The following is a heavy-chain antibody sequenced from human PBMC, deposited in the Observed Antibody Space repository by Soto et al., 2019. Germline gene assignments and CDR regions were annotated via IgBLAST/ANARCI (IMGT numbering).Heavy chain of an antibody. V-gene: IGHV1-46*03. Sequence: QVQLVQSGAEVKKPGASVKVSCKASGYTFTSYYMHWVRQAPGQGLEWMGIINPSGGSTSYAQKFQGRVTMTRDTSTSTVYMELSSLRSEDTAVYYCASGYSGYDAGNYYFDYWGQGTLVTVSS. CDR1: GYTFTSYY. CDR2: INPSGGST. CDR3: ASGYSGYDAGNYYFDY. J-gene: IGHJ4*02. D-gene: IGHD5-12*01.